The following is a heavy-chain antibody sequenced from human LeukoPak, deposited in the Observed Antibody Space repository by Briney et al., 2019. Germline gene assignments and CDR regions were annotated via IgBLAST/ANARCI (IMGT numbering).Heavy chain of an antibody. CDR2: IWYDGSNK. Sequence: GGSLRLSCAASGFTFSSYGMHWVRQAPGKGLEWVAVIWYDGSNKYYADSVKGRFTISRDNSKNTLYLQMNSLRAEDTAVYYCARTVAGPPTGYYGMDVWGKGTTVTVSS. CDR3: ARTVAGPPTGYYGMDV. D-gene: IGHD6-19*01. J-gene: IGHJ6*04. V-gene: IGHV3-33*01. CDR1: GFTFSSYG.